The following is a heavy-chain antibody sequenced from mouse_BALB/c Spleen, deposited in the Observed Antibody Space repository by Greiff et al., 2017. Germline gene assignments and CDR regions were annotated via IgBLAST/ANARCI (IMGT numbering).Heavy chain of an antibody. CDR2: INPSTGYT. D-gene: IGHD2-3*01. J-gene: IGHJ3*01. CDR1: GYTFTSYW. CDR3: ARFLYDGYYAWFAY. V-gene: IGHV1-7*01. Sequence: QVHVKQSRAELPKPGASVKMSCKASGYTFTSYWLHWVKQRPGQGLEWIGYINPSTGYTEDNQKFKDKATLTADKSSSTAYMQLSSLTSEDSAVYYCARFLYDGYYAWFAYWGKGTLVSVCA.